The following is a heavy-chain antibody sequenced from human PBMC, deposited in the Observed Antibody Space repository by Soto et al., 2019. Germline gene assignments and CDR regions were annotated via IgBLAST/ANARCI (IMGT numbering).Heavy chain of an antibody. CDR3: SRFAVIGGDCLNAICYGMDV. CDR2: IRCQAHSHAT. CDR1: GFTFSGSA. V-gene: IGHV3-73*01. D-gene: IGHD2-21*02. J-gene: IGHJ6*02. Sequence: GGSLRLSGAASGFTFSGSAMHWVRQASGKGLGWGGRIRCQAHSHATAYAAPVEDRFTISRDDSKHTADLHKNSLKTENSAVYYCSRFAVIGGDCLNAICYGMDVECQGPTVPVS.